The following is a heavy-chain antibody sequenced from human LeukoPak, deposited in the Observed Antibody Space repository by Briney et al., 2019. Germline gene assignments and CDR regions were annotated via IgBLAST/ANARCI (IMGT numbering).Heavy chain of an antibody. V-gene: IGHV4-4*07. D-gene: IGHD3-3*01. J-gene: IGHJ6*03. CDR3: ARGKRITIFGVVRGYCYMDV. CDR2: IYTSGST. CDR1: GGSISSYY. Sequence: SETLSLTCTVSGGSISSYYWSWIRQPAGKGLEWIGRIYTSGSTNYNPSLKSRVTMSVDTSKNQFSLKLSSVTAADTAVYYCARGKRITIFGVVRGYCYMDVWGKGTTVTVSS.